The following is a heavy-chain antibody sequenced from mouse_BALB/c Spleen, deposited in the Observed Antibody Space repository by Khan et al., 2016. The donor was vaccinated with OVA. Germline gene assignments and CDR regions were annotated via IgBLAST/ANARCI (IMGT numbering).Heavy chain of an antibody. D-gene: IGHD1-1*01. V-gene: IGHV1S29*02. CDR2: IYPYNGGT. CDR1: GYTFTDYN. J-gene: IGHJ3*01. CDR3: ARGDYGSSYWFAY. Sequence: VQLKESGPELVKPGASVKISCKASGYTFTDYNMHWVKQSHGKSLEWIGYIYPYNGGTGYDQKFKNKATLNVDNSSSTAYMELRSLTSEDSAVYYCARGDYGSSYWFAYWGQGTLVTVSA.